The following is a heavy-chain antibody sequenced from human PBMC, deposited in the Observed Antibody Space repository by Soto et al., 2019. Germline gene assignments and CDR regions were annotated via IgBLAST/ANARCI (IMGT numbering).Heavy chain of an antibody. D-gene: IGHD3-3*01. V-gene: IGHV3-30-3*01. CDR1: GFTFSSYA. CDR3: ARGGPYYDFWSGSSYFDY. CDR2: ISYDGSNK. J-gene: IGHJ4*02. Sequence: GGSLRLSCAASGFTFSSYAMHWVRQAPGKGLEWVAVISYDGSNKYYADSVKGRFTISRDNSKNTLYLQMNSLRAEDTAVYYCARGGPYYDFWSGSSYFDYWGQGTLATVSS.